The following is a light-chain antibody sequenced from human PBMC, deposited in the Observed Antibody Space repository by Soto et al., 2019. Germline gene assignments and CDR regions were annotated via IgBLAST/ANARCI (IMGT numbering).Light chain of an antibody. CDR1: SSDVGASKY. J-gene: IGLJ2*01. V-gene: IGLV2-14*01. CDR2: EVS. Sequence: QSVLTQPASVSGSPGQSITISCTGTSSDVGASKYVSWYQQHPGKAPQLMIYEVSNRPSGVSNRFSGSKSGNTASLTISGLQAEDEADYYCSSYTSTITVLFGGGTKLTVL. CDR3: SSYTSTITVL.